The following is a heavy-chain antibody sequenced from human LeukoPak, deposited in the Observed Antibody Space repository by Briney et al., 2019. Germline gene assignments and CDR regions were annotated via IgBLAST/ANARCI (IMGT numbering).Heavy chain of an antibody. D-gene: IGHD2-2*01. J-gene: IGHJ5*02. CDR1: GFTFSSYS. CDR2: ISSSSSYI. V-gene: IGHV3-21*01. Sequence: PGGSLRLSCAASGFTFSSYSMNWVRQAPGKGLEWVSSISSSSSYIYYADSGKGRFTISRDNAKNSLYLQMNSLRAEDTAVYYCARERCSSTSCYRPHNWFDPWGQGTLVTVSS. CDR3: ARERCSSTSCYRPHNWFDP.